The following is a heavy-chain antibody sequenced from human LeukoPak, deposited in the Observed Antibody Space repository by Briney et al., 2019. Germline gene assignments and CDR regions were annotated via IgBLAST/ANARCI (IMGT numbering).Heavy chain of an antibody. Sequence: GASVKVSCKASGYTFTSYGTSWVRQAPGQGLEWMGGIIPIFGTANYAQKFQGRVTITADESTSTAYMELSSLRSEDTAVYYCARYGGHSYGYEVYYGMDVWGQGTTVTVSS. J-gene: IGHJ6*02. CDR1: GYTFTSYG. D-gene: IGHD5-18*01. CDR3: ARYGGHSYGYEVYYGMDV. V-gene: IGHV1-69*13. CDR2: IIPIFGTA.